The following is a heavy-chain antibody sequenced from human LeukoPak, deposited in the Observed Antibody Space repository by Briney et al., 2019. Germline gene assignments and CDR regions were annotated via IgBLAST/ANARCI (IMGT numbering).Heavy chain of an antibody. D-gene: IGHD1-26*01. CDR3: ARDRGSLPYYFDY. J-gene: IGHJ4*02. Sequence: ASVKVSCKASGGTFSSYAISWVRQAPGQGLEWMGWINPNSGGTNYAQKFQGRVTMTRDTSISTAYMELSRLRSDDTAVYYCARDRGSLPYYFDYWGQGTLVTVSS. CDR2: INPNSGGT. V-gene: IGHV1-2*02. CDR1: GGTFSSYA.